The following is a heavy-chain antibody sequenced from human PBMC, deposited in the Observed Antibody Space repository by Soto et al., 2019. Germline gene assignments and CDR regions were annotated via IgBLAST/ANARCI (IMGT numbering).Heavy chain of an antibody. V-gene: IGHV1-69*13. J-gene: IGHJ4*02. D-gene: IGHD2-15*01. Sequence: SAKVSCKASGGTFSSYAISWVRQAPGQGLEWMGGIIPIFGTANYAQKFQGRVTITADESTSTAYMELSSLRSEDTALYYCAKDGGSVCSGGTCYFQAPDYWGQGTLVTVSS. CDR3: AKDGGSVCSGGTCYFQAPDY. CDR2: IIPIFGTA. CDR1: GGTFSSYA.